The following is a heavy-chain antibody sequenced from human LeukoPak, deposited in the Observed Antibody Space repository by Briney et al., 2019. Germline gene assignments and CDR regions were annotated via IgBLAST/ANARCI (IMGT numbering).Heavy chain of an antibody. J-gene: IGHJ3*02. CDR2: FDPEDGET. CDR1: GYTLTELS. Sequence: ASVKVSCKVSGYTLTELSMHWVRQAPGKGLEWMGGFDPEDGETIYAQKSQGRVTMTEDTSTDTAYMELSSLRSEDTAVYYCATVGFNGPHDAFDIWGQGTMVTVSS. CDR3: ATVGFNGPHDAFDI. V-gene: IGHV1-24*01.